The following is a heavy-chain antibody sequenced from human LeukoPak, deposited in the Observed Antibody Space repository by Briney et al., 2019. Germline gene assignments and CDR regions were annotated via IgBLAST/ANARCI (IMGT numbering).Heavy chain of an antibody. D-gene: IGHD6-13*01. Sequence: SETLSLTCAVYGGSFSDYYWSWIRQSPGKGLEWIGEINHSGSTNYNPSLKSRVTISVDTSRNHLSLKLSSMTAADTAVYYCASDKGYSNNYFDYWGQGTLVTVSS. V-gene: IGHV4-34*01. CDR3: ASDKGYSNNYFDY. J-gene: IGHJ4*02. CDR2: INHSGST. CDR1: GGSFSDYY.